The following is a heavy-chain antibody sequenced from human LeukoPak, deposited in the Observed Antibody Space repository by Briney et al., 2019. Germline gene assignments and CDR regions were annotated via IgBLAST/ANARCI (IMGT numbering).Heavy chain of an antibody. CDR1: GFTSDAYA. CDR3: AKGNRRDGYNLDY. D-gene: IGHD5-24*01. V-gene: IGHV3-43D*03. J-gene: IGHJ4*02. CDR2: ISWDGGST. Sequence: PGGSLRLSCAASGFTSDAYAMHWVRHAPGKGLEWVSLISWDGGSTYYADSVKGRFTISRDNSKNSLYLQMNSLRAEDTALYYCAKGNRRDGYNLDYWGQGTLVTVSS.